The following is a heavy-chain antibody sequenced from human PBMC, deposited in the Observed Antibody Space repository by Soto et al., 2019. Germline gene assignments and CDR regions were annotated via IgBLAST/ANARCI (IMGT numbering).Heavy chain of an antibody. V-gene: IGHV3-23*01. CDR2: ISGGGGRV. D-gene: IGHD3-22*01. J-gene: IGHJ3*02. Sequence: EVQLLESGGGMVEPRGSLKLSCAASGFSFGTYVMNWVRQAPGKGLEWVPAISGGGGRVYSADSVKGRFTISRDNSRNTLYLQMNSLRAEDTAIYYCAMTRLYDTGTNDYHRDALDIWGQGTQVTVSS. CDR1: GFSFGTYV. CDR3: AMTRLYDTGTNDYHRDALDI.